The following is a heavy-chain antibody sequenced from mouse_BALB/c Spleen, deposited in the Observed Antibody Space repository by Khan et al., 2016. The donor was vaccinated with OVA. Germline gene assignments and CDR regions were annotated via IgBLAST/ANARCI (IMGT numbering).Heavy chain of an antibody. D-gene: IGHD1-2*01. CDR1: GYTFTEYT. J-gene: IGHJ1*01. CDR2: INPNNGGT. V-gene: IGHV1-22*01. Sequence: VQLQQSGPELVKPGASVKISCKTSGYTFTEYTMHWVKQSHGKSLEWIGRINPNNGGTSYNQNFKGKATLTVDKSSSTAYMELRSLTSEDSAVYDCARRGFITTANWFFDVWGAGTTVTVSA. CDR3: ARRGFITTANWFFDV.